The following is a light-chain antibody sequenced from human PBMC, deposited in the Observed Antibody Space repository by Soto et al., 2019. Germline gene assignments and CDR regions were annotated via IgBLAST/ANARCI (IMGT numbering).Light chain of an antibody. V-gene: IGKV2-28*01. CDR2: LGS. CDR1: HTLLHINGYNY. Sequence: IAMTQSPLSLPVTPGEPASISCRSSHTLLHINGYNYLDWYLQQPGQSPQLLIYLGSNRASGVPDRFSGSESGTDFTLKINRVEAEDVGVFYCMQGLRPMYTFGQGNKLEIK. CDR3: MQGLRPMYT. J-gene: IGKJ2*01.